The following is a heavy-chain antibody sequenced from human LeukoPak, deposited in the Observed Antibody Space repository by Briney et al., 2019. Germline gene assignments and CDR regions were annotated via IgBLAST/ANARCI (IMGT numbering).Heavy chain of an antibody. CDR2: MIPIFGAA. CDR1: GGTFTIYA. Sequence: SSVTVSFKGSGGTFTIYAISWVRQAPGQGLGWVGGMIPIFGAANYAQQFQGRVKITADESTRTAYMELSSLRSEDTAVYYCASGAKVTPFDYWGQGTLATVSS. CDR3: ASGAKVTPFDY. V-gene: IGHV1-69*13. J-gene: IGHJ4*02. D-gene: IGHD2-21*02.